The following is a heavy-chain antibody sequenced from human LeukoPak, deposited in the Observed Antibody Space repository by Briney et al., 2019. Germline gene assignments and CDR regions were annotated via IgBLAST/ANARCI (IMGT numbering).Heavy chain of an antibody. J-gene: IGHJ4*02. V-gene: IGHV3-23*01. Sequence: GGSLRLSCAASGFAFSSYAMSWDRQAPGKGLEWVATVSAPGLKTFYADSVKGRFITSRDNSKNTFYLEMDSLRVDDTGVYYCASGKGNHFGAFDYWGQGTLVTVSS. CDR3: ASGKGNHFGAFDY. CDR1: GFAFSSYA. CDR2: VSAPGLKT. D-gene: IGHD1-14*01.